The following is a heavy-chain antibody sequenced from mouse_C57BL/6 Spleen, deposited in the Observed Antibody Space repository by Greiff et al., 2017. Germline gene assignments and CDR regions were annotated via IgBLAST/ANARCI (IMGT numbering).Heavy chain of an antibody. CDR3: ARGGTTVVEHYAMDY. Sequence: VQLQESGAELARPGASVKLSCKASGYTFTSYGISWVKQRTGQGLEWIGEIYPRSGNTYYNEKFKGKATLTADKSSSTAYMELRSLTSEDSAVYFCARGGTTVVEHYAMDYWGQGTSVTVSS. CDR2: IYPRSGNT. CDR1: GYTFTSYG. V-gene: IGHV1-81*01. D-gene: IGHD1-1*01. J-gene: IGHJ4*01.